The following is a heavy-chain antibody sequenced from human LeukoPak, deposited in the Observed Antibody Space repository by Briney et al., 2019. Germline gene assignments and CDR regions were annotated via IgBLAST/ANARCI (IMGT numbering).Heavy chain of an antibody. V-gene: IGHV5-51*01. J-gene: IGHJ4*02. CDR2: IHPGDSET. CDR3: ARWYSGSYYFDY. D-gene: IGHD1-26*01. Sequence: GESLKISCEGFGYTFSTYWIGWVRQLPGKGLEWMGIIHPGDSETRYSPSFQGQVTISADKSISTAYLQWGSLKASDTAMYYCARWYSGSYYFDYWGQGTLVTVSS. CDR1: GYTFSTYW.